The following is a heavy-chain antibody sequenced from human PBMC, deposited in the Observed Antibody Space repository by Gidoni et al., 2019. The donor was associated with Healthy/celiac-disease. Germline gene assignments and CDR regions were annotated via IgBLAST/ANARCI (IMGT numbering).Heavy chain of an antibody. CDR3: ARLPDHGWYYFDY. CDR2: IYYSGST. D-gene: IGHD6-19*01. Sequence: QLPLHESGPGLVKPSATLSLTCTVSGGSIRSSSYYWGWIRQPPGKGLEWIGSIYYSGSTYYNPSLKRRVTISVDTSKNQFSLKLSSVTAADTSVYYCARLPDHGWYYFDYWGQGTLVTVSS. V-gene: IGHV4-39*01. CDR1: GGSIRSSSYY. J-gene: IGHJ4*02.